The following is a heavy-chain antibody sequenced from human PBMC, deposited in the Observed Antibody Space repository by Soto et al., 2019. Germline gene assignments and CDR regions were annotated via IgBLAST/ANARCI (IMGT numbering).Heavy chain of an antibody. Sequence: EVQLLESGGGLVQPGGSLRLSSAASGFIFGAYAMAWVRQAPGKGLEWVSGISDTVDTTYYADSVKGRFSISRDKSKNTLYLQVNSLRVEDTAIYFCAKAQWLLGGDYFDSWGQGTLVTVSS. CDR3: AKAQWLLGGDYFDS. V-gene: IGHV3-23*01. CDR2: ISDTVDTT. D-gene: IGHD6-19*01. CDR1: GFIFGAYA. J-gene: IGHJ4*02.